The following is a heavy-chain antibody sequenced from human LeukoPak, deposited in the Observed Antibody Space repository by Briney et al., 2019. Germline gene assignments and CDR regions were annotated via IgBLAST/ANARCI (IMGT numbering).Heavy chain of an antibody. V-gene: IGHV2-5*01. CDR3: AHNGWRLRYDILTAPHYYYYYMDV. J-gene: IGHJ6*03. CDR2: IYWNDAK. Sequence: SGPTLVNPTQTLTLTCTFSGFSLSTSGVGVGWIRLPPGKALEWLALIYWNDAKCYSPSLKSRLTITKDTSKSQVVLTMTNMDPVDTATYYCAHNGWRLRYDILTAPHYYYYYMDVWGEGTTVTISS. D-gene: IGHD3-9*01. CDR1: GFSLSTSGVG.